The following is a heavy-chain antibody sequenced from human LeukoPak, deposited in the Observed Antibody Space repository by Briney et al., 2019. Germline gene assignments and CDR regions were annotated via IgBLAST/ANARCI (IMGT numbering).Heavy chain of an antibody. Sequence: PSETLSLTCTVSCDSISSYYWSWIRQPPGRGLEWIGHIYYSGSTDYNPSLKSRVGILLDTSKNQVSLKLSSVTAADTAVYYCARESLSDYYGSGSFSSWSQGTLVTVSS. J-gene: IGHJ5*02. D-gene: IGHD3-10*01. CDR3: ARESLSDYYGSGSFSS. V-gene: IGHV4-59*01. CDR2: IYYSGST. CDR1: CDSISSYY.